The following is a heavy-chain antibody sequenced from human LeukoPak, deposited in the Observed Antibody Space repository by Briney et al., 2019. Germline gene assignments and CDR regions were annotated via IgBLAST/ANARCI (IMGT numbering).Heavy chain of an antibody. V-gene: IGHV1-18*04. D-gene: IGHD6-13*01. CDR2: ISAYNGST. CDR3: VRYPLSYSGNWHYYFDY. CDR1: GYTFTSYG. Sequence: GASVKVSCKASGYTFTSYGISWVRQAPGQGLEWMGWISAYNGSTNYAQNLQDRVFMNTDTSTSTAYMELRSLRSDDTAVYYCVRYPLSYSGNWHYYFDYWGQGTLVTVSS. J-gene: IGHJ4*02.